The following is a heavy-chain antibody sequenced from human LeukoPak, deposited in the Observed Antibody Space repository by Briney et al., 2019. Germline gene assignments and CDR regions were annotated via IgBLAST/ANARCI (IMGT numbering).Heavy chain of an antibody. CDR3: AREVRGQLVRDYFDY. CDR1: GGSISSGSYY. D-gene: IGHD6-6*01. V-gene: IGHV4-61*02. Sequence: PSQTLSLTCTVSGGSISSGSYYWSWIRQPAGKGLEWIGRIYTSGSTNYNPSLNSRVTISVDTSNNQFSLKLSSVTAADTAVYYCAREVRGQLVRDYFDYWGQGTLVTVSS. CDR2: IYTSGST. J-gene: IGHJ4*02.